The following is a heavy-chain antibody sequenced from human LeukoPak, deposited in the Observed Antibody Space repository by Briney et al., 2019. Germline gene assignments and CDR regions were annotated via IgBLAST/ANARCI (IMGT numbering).Heavy chain of an antibody. CDR1: GGSISSYY. D-gene: IGHD6-13*01. V-gene: IGHV4-59*12. Sequence: PSETLSLTCSVSGGSISSYYWSWIRQPPGKGLEWIGYIYYTGSTYYNPSLKSRVTISVDTSKNQFSLKLSSVTAADTAVYYCARGVLLYSSSLDYYYYGMDVWGQGTTVTVSS. CDR3: ARGVLLYSSSLDYYYYGMDV. CDR2: IYYTGST. J-gene: IGHJ6*02.